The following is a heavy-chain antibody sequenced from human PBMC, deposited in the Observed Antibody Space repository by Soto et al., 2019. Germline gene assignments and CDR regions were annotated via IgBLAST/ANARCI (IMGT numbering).Heavy chain of an antibody. V-gene: IGHV1-2*04. J-gene: IGHJ6*02. CDR1: GYTFTGYY. CDR3: ARAPLDATYYDFWSGYSNYGMDV. Sequence: ASVKVSCKASGYTFTGYYMHWVRQAPGQGLEWMGWINPNSGGTNYAQKFQGWVTMTRDTSISTAYMELSRLRFDDTAVYYCARAPLDATYYDFWSGYSNYGMDVWGQGTTVTVSS. CDR2: INPNSGGT. D-gene: IGHD3-3*01.